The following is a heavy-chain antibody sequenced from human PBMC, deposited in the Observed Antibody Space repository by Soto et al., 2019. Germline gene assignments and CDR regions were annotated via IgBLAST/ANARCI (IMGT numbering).Heavy chain of an antibody. CDR1: GGSISSSSYY. CDR2: IYYSGST. Sequence: SETLSLTCTVSGGSISSSSYYWGWIRQPPGKGLEWIGSIYYSGSTYYNPSLKSRVTISVDTSKNQFSLKLSSVTAADTAVYYCASRYCSGGRCYHDYWGQGTLVTVSS. V-gene: IGHV4-39*01. CDR3: ASRYCSGGRCYHDY. D-gene: IGHD2-15*01. J-gene: IGHJ4*02.